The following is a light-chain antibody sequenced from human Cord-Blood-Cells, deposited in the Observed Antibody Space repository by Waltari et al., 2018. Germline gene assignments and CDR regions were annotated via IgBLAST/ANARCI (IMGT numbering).Light chain of an antibody. J-gene: IGLJ3*02. CDR1: SSNIGAGYD. V-gene: IGLV1-40*01. Sequence: QSVLTQPPSVSGAPGQRVTISCTGSSSNIGAGYDVHWYQQLPGTAPKLLIFGNSSRPSGVPDLFSGSKSGTSASLAITGLQAEDEADYYCQSYDSSLSGSVFGGGTKLTVL. CDR2: GNS. CDR3: QSYDSSLSGSV.